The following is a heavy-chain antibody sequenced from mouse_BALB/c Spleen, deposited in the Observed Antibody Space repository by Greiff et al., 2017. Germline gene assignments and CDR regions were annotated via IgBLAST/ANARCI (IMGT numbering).Heavy chain of an antibody. Sequence: EVQLQQSGAELVKPGASVKLSCTASGFNIKDTYMHWVKQRPEQGLEWIGRIDPANGNTKYDPKFQGKATITADTSSNTAYLQLSSLTSEDTAVYYWARSEGSWYFEVWGAGTTVTVSS. J-gene: IGHJ1*01. CDR2: IDPANGNT. CDR3: ARSEGSWYFEV. CDR1: GFNIKDTY. V-gene: IGHV14-3*02.